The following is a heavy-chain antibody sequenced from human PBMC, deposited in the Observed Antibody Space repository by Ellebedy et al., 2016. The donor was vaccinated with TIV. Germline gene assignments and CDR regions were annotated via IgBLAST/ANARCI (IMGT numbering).Heavy chain of an antibody. J-gene: IGHJ4*02. CDR3: TKDLLRGIWGGSGRDY. D-gene: IGHD7-27*01. CDR2: ISWRGYYI. Sequence: SLKISXAASGFTFDDYAMHWVRQAPGKGLEWVSGISWRGYYIGCADSVRGRFTISRGNAKNSLYLQMNSLRIEDTAVYYCTKDLLRGIWGGSGRDYWGQGTLVTVSS. V-gene: IGHV3-9*01. CDR1: GFTFDDYA.